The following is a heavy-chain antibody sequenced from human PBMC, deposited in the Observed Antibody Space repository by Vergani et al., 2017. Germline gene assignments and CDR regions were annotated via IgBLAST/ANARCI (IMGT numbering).Heavy chain of an antibody. D-gene: IGHD6-19*01. Sequence: QVQLQESGPGLVKPSQTLSLTCTVSGGSISSGDYSWSWIRQPPGKGLEWIGYIYYSGSTYSNPSLKSRVTISVDTSKNQFSLKLSSVTAADTAVYYCARDRIAVADHYFDYWGQGTLVTVSS. CDR2: IYYSGST. CDR1: GGSISSGDYS. CDR3: ARDRIAVADHYFDY. J-gene: IGHJ4*02. V-gene: IGHV4-30-4*01.